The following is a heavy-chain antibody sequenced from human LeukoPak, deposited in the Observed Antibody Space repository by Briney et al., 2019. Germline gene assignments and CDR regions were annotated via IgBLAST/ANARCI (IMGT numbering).Heavy chain of an antibody. D-gene: IGHD2-15*01. V-gene: IGHV3-30*18. CDR3: EKQGGAPYCSGGSCQPYFDY. CDR2: ISYDGSNK. J-gene: IGHJ4*02. CDR1: EFTFRSYA. Sequence: GGSLRLSCAGSEFTFRSYAMSWVRQAPGKGLEWVAVISYDGSNKYYADSVKGRFTISRDNSKNTLYLQMNSLRAEDTAVYYCEKQGGAPYCSGGSCQPYFDYWGQGTLVTVSS.